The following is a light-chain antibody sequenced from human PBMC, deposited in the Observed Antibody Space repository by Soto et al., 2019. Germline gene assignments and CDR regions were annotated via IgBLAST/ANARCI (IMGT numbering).Light chain of an antibody. J-gene: IGLJ1*01. CDR2: EVN. CDR1: SSDVGGYTY. Sequence: QSALTQPASVSGSPRQSITISCTGASSDVGGYTYVSWYQQHPGKAPKLMIYEVNNRPSGVSNRFSGSKSGNTASLTISGLQAEDEADYYCCSLTTSHTYVFGSGTKLTVL. V-gene: IGLV2-14*01. CDR3: CSLTTSHTYV.